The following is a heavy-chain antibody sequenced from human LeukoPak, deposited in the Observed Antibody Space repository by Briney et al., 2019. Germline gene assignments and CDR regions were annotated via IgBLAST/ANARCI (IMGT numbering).Heavy chain of an antibody. Sequence: PGGSLRLSCAASGFTFSSYGMHWVRQAPGKGLEWVAVISYDGSNKYYADSVKGRFTISRDNSKNTLYLQMNSLRAEDTAVYYCAKGPYYYDSSGYSADYWGRGTLVTVSS. D-gene: IGHD3-22*01. CDR1: GFTFSSYG. J-gene: IGHJ4*02. CDR2: ISYDGSNK. CDR3: AKGPYYYDSSGYSADY. V-gene: IGHV3-30*18.